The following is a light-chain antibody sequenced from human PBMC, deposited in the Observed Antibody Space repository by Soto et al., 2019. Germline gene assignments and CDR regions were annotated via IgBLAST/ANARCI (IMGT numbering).Light chain of an antibody. V-gene: IGLV2-14*01. J-gene: IGLJ2*01. CDR2: EVS. Sequence: QSVLTQPASVSGSPGQSITISCTGTSSDVGGYNYVSWYQQHPGKAPKLMIYEVSNRPSGVSNRFSGSKSGNTASLTISGLQAEDEADYYCSSYISTNTRVVFGGGTKLTVL. CDR3: SSYISTNTRVV. CDR1: SSDVGGYNY.